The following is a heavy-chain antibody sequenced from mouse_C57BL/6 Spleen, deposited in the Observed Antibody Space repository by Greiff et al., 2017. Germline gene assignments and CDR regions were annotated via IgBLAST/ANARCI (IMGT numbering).Heavy chain of an antibody. D-gene: IGHD1-1*01. V-gene: IGHV1-64*01. CDR2: IHPNSGST. CDR3: ARDTTVVGGFDY. Sequence: VQLKQPGAELVKPGASVKLSCKASGYTFTSYWMHWVKQRPGQGLEWIGMIHPNSGSTNYNEKFKSKATLTVDKSSSTAYMQLSSLTSEDSAVYYCARDTTVVGGFDYWGQGTTLTVSS. CDR1: GYTFTSYW. J-gene: IGHJ2*01.